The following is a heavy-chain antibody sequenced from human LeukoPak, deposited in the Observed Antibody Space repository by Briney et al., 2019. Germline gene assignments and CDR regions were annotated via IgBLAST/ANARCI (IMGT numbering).Heavy chain of an antibody. V-gene: IGHV6-1*01. CDR2: TYYRSKWYN. J-gene: IGHJ5*02. CDR1: GDSVSSNSAA. CDR3: ARVPMVRGVIITYWFDP. Sequence: SQTLSLTCAISGDSVSSNSAAWNWIRQSPSRGLEWLGRTYYRSKWYNDYAVSVKSRITINPDTSKNQFSLQLNSVTPEDTAVYYCARVPMVRGVIITYWFDPWGQGTLVIVSS. D-gene: IGHD3-10*01.